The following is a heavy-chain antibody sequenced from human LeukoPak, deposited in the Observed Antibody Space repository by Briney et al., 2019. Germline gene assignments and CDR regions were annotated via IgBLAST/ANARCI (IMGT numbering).Heavy chain of an antibody. CDR3: ARAIAAAGNGGD. V-gene: IGHV1-69*13. J-gene: IGHJ4*02. D-gene: IGHD6-13*01. Sequence: ASVKVSCKASGGTFSSYAISWVRQAPGQGLEWMGGIIPIFGTANYAQKFQGRVTITADESTSTAYMELSSLRSEDTAVYYCARAIAAAGNGGDWGQGTLVTVSS. CDR1: GGTFSSYA. CDR2: IIPIFGTA.